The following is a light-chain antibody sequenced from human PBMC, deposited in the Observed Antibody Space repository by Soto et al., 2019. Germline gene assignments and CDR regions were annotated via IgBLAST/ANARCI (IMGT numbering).Light chain of an antibody. Sequence: EIVLTQSPGTLSLSPGQRATLSCRASQTITSNYLAWYQQKPGQAPRFLIYHASNRATGIPDRFSGSGSGTDFTLTISRLEPEDFAVYYCQQYGASPGTFGQGTKVEI. CDR3: QQYGASPGT. J-gene: IGKJ1*01. CDR2: HAS. V-gene: IGKV3-20*01. CDR1: QTITSNY.